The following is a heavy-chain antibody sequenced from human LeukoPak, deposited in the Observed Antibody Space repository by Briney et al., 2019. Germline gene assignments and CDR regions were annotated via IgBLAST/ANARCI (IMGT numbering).Heavy chain of an antibody. CDR3: ANAGRELRGDAFDI. CDR2: ISSSSSYI. D-gene: IGHD1-26*01. Sequence: PGGSLRLSCAASGFTFSSYSMNWVRQAPGKGLEWVSSISSSSSYIYYADSVKGRFTISRDNAKNSLYLQMNSLRAEDTAMYYCANAGRELRGDAFDIWGQGTMVTVSS. CDR1: GFTFSSYS. J-gene: IGHJ3*02. V-gene: IGHV3-21*01.